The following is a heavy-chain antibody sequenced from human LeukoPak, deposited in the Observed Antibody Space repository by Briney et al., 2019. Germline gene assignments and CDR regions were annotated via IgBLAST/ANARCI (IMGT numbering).Heavy chain of an antibody. Sequence: ATVKISCKVSGYTFTDYYMHWVQQAPGQGLEWMGWINPNSGGTNYAQKFQGRVTMTRDTSISTAYMELSRLRSDDTAVYYCARSTATQYDFWSGYSYFDYWGQGTLVTVSS. CDR3: ARSTATQYDFWSGYSYFDY. V-gene: IGHV1-2*02. CDR1: GYTFTDYY. CDR2: INPNSGGT. D-gene: IGHD3-3*01. J-gene: IGHJ4*02.